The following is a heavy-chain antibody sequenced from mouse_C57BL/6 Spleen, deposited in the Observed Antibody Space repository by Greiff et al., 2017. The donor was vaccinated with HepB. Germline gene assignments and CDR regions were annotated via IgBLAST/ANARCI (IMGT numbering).Heavy chain of an antibody. V-gene: IGHV14-1*01. Sequence: EVKVEESGAELVRPGASVKLSCTASGFNINDYYMHWVKQRPEQGLEWIGRIDPEDGDTEYAPKFQGKATMTADKSSNTAYLQLSSLTSEDTAVYYCTPPRYGSSPFAYWGQGTLVTVSA. J-gene: IGHJ3*01. D-gene: IGHD1-1*01. CDR2: IDPEDGDT. CDR3: TPPRYGSSPFAY. CDR1: GFNINDYY.